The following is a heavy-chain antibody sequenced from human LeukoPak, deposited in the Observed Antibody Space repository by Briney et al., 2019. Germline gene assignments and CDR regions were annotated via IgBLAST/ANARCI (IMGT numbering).Heavy chain of an antibody. D-gene: IGHD3-10*01. CDR3: ARENYYGSGSYIAHFDY. Sequence: AASVKVSCKASGYTFTSYYMHWVRQAPGQGLEWMGWINPNSGGTNYAQKFQGRVTMTRDTSISTAYMELSRLRSDDTAVYYCARENYYGSGSYIAHFDYWGQGTLVTVSS. V-gene: IGHV1-2*02. CDR1: GYTFTSYY. CDR2: INPNSGGT. J-gene: IGHJ4*02.